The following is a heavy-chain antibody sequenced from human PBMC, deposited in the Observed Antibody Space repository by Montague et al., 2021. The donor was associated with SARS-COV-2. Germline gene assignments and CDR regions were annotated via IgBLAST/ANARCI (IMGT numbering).Heavy chain of an antibody. Sequence: SVKVSCKASGYTFTGYYMHWVRQAPGQGLEWMGWINPNSGGTNYAQKFQSWVTMTRDTSISTAYMELSRLRSDDTAVYYCARVGATTSYYYYGMDVWGQGTTVTVSS. CDR3: ARVGATTSYYYYGMDV. V-gene: IGHV1-2*04. CDR2: INPNSGGT. D-gene: IGHD1-26*01. CDR1: GYTFTGYY. J-gene: IGHJ6*02.